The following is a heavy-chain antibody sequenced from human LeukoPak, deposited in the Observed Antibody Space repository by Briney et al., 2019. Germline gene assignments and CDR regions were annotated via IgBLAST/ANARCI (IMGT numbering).Heavy chain of an antibody. Sequence: WGSLILSCAASGFICSRYWMSRVREAPGPGQGWGSVIDCGVSTYYVHPLKGRVTIPRDNSKNTPYLQMNSLRADDTAVYYIARYKQVATACGSYRSNNWFDPWGQGTLVTVSS. CDR3: ARYKQVATACGSYRSNNWFDP. D-gene: IGHD3-16*02. CDR1: GFICSRYW. V-gene: IGHV3-66*01. J-gene: IGHJ5*02. CDR2: IDCGVST.